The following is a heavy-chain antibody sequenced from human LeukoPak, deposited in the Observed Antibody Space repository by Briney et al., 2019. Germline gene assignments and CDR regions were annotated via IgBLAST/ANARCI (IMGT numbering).Heavy chain of an antibody. Sequence: GGSLRLSCAASGFTFSSYAMSWGRQAPGKGLEWVSAISGSGGSTYYADSVKRRFTISRDNSKNTLYLQMNSLRAEDTAVYFCAKDAFDSSHYVLSWGQGTLVTVSS. CDR2: ISGSGGST. CDR1: GFTFSSYA. V-gene: IGHV3-23*01. CDR3: AKDAFDSSHYVLS. D-gene: IGHD3-22*01. J-gene: IGHJ4*02.